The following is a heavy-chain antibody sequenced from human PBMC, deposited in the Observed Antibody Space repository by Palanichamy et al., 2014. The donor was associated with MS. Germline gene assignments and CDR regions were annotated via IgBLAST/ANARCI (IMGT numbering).Heavy chain of an antibody. CDR2: INKDGSEK. J-gene: IGHJ4*02. V-gene: IGHV3-7*03. Sequence: EVQLVESGGGLVQPGGSLRLSCVVSGFTFRDYWMSWVRQAPGKGLEWVANINKDGSEKHYVDSVRGRFTISRDNAKNSLYLQMSSLRVEDTAVYYCARDNSEDGWYYWGQGTLVPVSS. CDR1: GFTFRDYW. CDR3: ARDNSEDGWYY. D-gene: IGHD5-24*01.